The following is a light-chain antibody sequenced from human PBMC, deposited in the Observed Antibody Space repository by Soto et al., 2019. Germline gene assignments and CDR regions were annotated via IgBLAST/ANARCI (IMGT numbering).Light chain of an antibody. J-gene: IGKJ1*01. Sequence: EIVLTQSPGTPSLSPGERATLSCSASQSITYGYLAWYQHKPGQAPRLLIFGPSSRAAGIPARFSASGTGTDFTLTISDVQPEDFAVYYCHQRQSWPRTFGQGTKVDIK. CDR1: QSITYGY. CDR3: HQRQSWPRT. CDR2: GPS. V-gene: IGKV3-11*01.